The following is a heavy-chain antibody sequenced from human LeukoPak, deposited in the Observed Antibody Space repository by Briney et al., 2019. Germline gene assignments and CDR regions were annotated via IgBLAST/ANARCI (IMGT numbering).Heavy chain of an antibody. D-gene: IGHD5-12*01. V-gene: IGHV3-74*03. Sequence: GGSLRLSCAASRFTFSSYWMHWVRQAPGKGLVWVSRINSDGSSITYADSVKGRFTISRDNAKNTLYLQMNSLRVEDTAVYYCAREGRVGGYDFDCWGQGTLVTVSS. J-gene: IGHJ4*02. CDR3: AREGRVGGYDFDC. CDR1: RFTFSSYW. CDR2: INSDGSSI.